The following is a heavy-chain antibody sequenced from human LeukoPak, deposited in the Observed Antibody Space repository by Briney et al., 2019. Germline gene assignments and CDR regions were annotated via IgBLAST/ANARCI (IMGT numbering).Heavy chain of an antibody. Sequence: GGSLRLSCAASGFTFSSYAMHWVRQAPGKGLEWVAVISYGGSNKYYADSVKGRFTISRDNSKNTLYLQMNSLRAEDTAVYYCAEFGEFGYWGQGTLVTVSS. V-gene: IGHV3-30*04. CDR1: GFTFSSYA. CDR2: ISYGGSNK. D-gene: IGHD3-10*01. J-gene: IGHJ4*02. CDR3: AEFGEFGY.